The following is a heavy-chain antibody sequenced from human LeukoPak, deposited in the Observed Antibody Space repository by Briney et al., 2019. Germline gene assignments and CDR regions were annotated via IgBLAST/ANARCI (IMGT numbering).Heavy chain of an antibody. CDR2: INHSGST. J-gene: IGHJ5*02. CDR3: ARVGRYSSSWYRTLKYNWFDP. V-gene: IGHV4-34*01. CDR1: GGSFRGYY. Sequence: SETLSLTCAVYGGSFRGYYWSWIRQPPAKGLEWIGEINHSGSTNYNPSLKSRVTISVDTSKNQFSLKLSSVTAADTAVYYCARVGRYSSSWYRTLKYNWFDPWGQGTLVTVSS. D-gene: IGHD6-13*01.